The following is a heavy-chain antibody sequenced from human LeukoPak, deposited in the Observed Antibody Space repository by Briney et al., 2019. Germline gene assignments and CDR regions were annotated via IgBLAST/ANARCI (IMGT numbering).Heavy chain of an antibody. CDR2: INPNSGGT. D-gene: IGHD1-1*01. V-gene: IGHV1-2*02. CDR1: GYTFTGYY. J-gene: IGHJ5*02. Sequence: ASVKVSCKASGYTFTGYYMHWVRQAPGQGLEWMGWINPNSGGTNYAQKFQGRVTMTRDTSISTAYMELSRLRSDDTAVYYCARGPGWNDGSPNWFDPWGQGTLVTVSS. CDR3: ARGPGWNDGSPNWFDP.